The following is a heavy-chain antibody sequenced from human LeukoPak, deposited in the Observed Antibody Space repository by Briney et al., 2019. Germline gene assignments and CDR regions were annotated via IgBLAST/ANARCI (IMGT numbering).Heavy chain of an antibody. J-gene: IGHJ3*02. CDR2: IIPIFGTA. V-gene: IGHV1-69*13. D-gene: IGHD3-3*01. CDR1: GGTFSSYA. Sequence: ASVKVSCKASGGTFSSYAISWVRQAPGQGLEWMGGIIPIFGTANYAQKFQGRVTITADESTSTAYMELSSLRSEDTAVYYCARDLERTSGAFDIWGQGTMVTVSS. CDR3: ARDLERTSGAFDI.